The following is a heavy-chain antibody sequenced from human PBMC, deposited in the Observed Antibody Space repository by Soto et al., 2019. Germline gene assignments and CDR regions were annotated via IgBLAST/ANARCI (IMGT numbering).Heavy chain of an antibody. V-gene: IGHV3-23*01. CDR2: INDNGDTT. D-gene: IGHD2-15*01. CDR3: ATGGWYCRGGSCHFDY. Sequence: GGSLRLSCAASGFTFSDACMSWVRQAPGKGLEWVSGINDNGDTTHYADSVKGRFTISRDNTRNTMYLQMSILRGEDTAVYYCATGGWYCRGGSCHFDYWGQGTLVTVSS. CDR1: GFTFSDAC. J-gene: IGHJ4*02.